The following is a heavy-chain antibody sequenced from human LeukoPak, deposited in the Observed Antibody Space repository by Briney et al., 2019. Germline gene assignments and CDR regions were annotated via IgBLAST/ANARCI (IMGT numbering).Heavy chain of an antibody. CDR3: ARDLNSRGFDP. Sequence: SETLSLTCTVSGGSISSSSYYWGWIRQPPGKGLEWIGSIYYSGSTYYNPSLKSRVTISVDTSKNQFSLKLSSVTAADTAVYYCARDLNSRGFDPWGQGTLVTVSS. D-gene: IGHD2/OR15-2a*01. J-gene: IGHJ5*02. V-gene: IGHV4-39*07. CDR2: IYYSGST. CDR1: GGSISSSSYY.